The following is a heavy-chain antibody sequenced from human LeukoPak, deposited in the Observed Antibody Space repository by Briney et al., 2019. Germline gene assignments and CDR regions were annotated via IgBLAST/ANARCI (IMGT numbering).Heavy chain of an antibody. CDR3: ARPQGSSGWYYFDY. CDR1: GYTFTSYG. Sequence: GASVKVSCKASGYTFTSYGISWVRQAPGQGLEWMGGMIPIFGIANYAQKFQGRATNTADKSTSTAYMALSSLRSEDTGVYYCARPQGSSGWYYFDYWGQGTLVTVSS. D-gene: IGHD6-19*01. V-gene: IGHV1-69*10. J-gene: IGHJ4*02. CDR2: MIPIFGIA.